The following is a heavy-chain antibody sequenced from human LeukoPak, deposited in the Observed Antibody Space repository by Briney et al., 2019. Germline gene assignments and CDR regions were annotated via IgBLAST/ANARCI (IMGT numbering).Heavy chain of an antibody. CDR2: IYYSGST. CDR3: ATAGTMIVVVAHY. Sequence: SETLSLTCIVSGGSISSSSHYWDWIRQPPGEGLEWIGSIYYSGSTYYNPSLKSRVTISVDTSKNQFSLKLSSVTAADTAVYYCATAGTMIVVVAHYWGQGTLVTVSS. CDR1: GGSISSSSHY. J-gene: IGHJ4*02. V-gene: IGHV4-39*07. D-gene: IGHD3-22*01.